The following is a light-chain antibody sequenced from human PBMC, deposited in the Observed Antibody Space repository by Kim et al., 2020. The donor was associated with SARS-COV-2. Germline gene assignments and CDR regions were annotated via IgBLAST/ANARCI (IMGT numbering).Light chain of an antibody. CDR3: QQYYNWPPP. CDR2: GAS. J-gene: IGKJ4*01. V-gene: IGKV3-15*01. CDR1: QSVTSN. Sequence: EIVMTQSPATPSVSLGERVTLSCRASQSVTSNLAWYQQKPGQAPRLLIYGASTRSTGIPARFSGSESGTEFTLTISSLQSEDSAVYYCQQYYNWPPPFGGGTKVDIK.